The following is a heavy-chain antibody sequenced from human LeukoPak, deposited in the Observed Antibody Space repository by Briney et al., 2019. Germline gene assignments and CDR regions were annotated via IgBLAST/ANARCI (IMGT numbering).Heavy chain of an antibody. CDR3: ARAFSSNFYYLDY. CDR1: GGSISRGRYY. Sequence: SQTLSLTCTVSGGSISRGRYYWSWIRQHPGKGLEWIGYIYYSGSTYYNPSLKSRVIISVDTSKNQFSLNLSSVTAADTAMYYCARAFSSNFYYLDYWGQGTLVTVSS. CDR2: IYYSGST. V-gene: IGHV4-31*03. D-gene: IGHD6-13*01. J-gene: IGHJ4*02.